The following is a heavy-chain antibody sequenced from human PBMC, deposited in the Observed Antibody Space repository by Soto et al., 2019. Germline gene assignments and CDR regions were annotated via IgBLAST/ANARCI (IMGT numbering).Heavy chain of an antibody. CDR3: ARDARLVVVVAARARRCNWFDP. J-gene: IGHJ5*02. V-gene: IGHV4-4*02. Sequence: SETLSLTCAVSGGSISSSNWWSWVRQPPGKGLEWIGEVYQSGSTNYNPSLKSRVTISVDKSKNQFSLKLSSVTAADTAVYYCARDARLVVVVAARARRCNWFDPWGQGTLVTVSS. D-gene: IGHD2-15*01. CDR1: GGSISSSNW. CDR2: VYQSGST.